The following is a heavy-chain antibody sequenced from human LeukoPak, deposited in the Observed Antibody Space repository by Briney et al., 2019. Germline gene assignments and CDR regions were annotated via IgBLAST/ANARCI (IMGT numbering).Heavy chain of an antibody. CDR3: ARVGFRGRWLQLSLVY. CDR1: GYTFTSYD. CDR2: MNPNCGNT. J-gene: IGHJ4*02. D-gene: IGHD5-24*01. Sequence: ASVKVSCKASGYTFTSYDINWVRQATGQGLEWMGWMNPNCGNTRYAQKFQGRVTMSRNTSISTAYMQLSSLRSEDTAVYYCARVGFRGRWLQLSLVYWGQGTLVTVSS. V-gene: IGHV1-8*01.